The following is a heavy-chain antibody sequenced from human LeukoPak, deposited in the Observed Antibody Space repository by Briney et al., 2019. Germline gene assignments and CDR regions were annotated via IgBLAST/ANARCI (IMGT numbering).Heavy chain of an antibody. V-gene: IGHV1-8*01. J-gene: IGHJ6*03. CDR1: GYTFTSYD. CDR3: SIVSYSPRDYYCYMVV. Sequence: ASVKVSCKASGYTFTSYDINWVRQAPGQGLEWMGWMNTNSGNTAYAQKFQGRVTITMNTSISTAYLQLSSLRSEDTAVYYCSIVSYSPRDYYCYMVVWGKGNTVSISS. CDR2: MNTNSGNT. D-gene: IGHD2-21*01.